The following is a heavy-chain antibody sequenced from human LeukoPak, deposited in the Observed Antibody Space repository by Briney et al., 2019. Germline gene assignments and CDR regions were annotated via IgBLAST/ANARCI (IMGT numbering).Heavy chain of an antibody. CDR1: GGTFSSYA. CDR2: IIPIFGTA. D-gene: IGHD3/OR15-3a*01. V-gene: IGHV1-69*05. J-gene: IGHJ4*02. CDR3: ARDLRQSDFWTGYSDY. Sequence: SVKVSCKASGGTFSSYAISWVRQAPGQGLEWMGGIIPIFGTANYAQKFQGRVTMTTDTSTSTAYMELRSLRSDDAAVYYCARDLRQSDFWTGYSDYWGQGTLVTVSS.